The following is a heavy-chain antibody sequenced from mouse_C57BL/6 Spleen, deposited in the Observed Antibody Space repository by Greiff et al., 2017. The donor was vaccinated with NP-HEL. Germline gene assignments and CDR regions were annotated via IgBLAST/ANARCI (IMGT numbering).Heavy chain of an antibody. J-gene: IGHJ2*01. CDR2: ISDGGSYT. D-gene: IGHD2-4*01. CDR1: GFTFSSYA. V-gene: IGHV5-4*01. Sequence: EVQGVESGGGLVKPGGSLKLSCAASGFTFSSYAMSWVRQTPEKRLEWVATISDGGSYTYYPDNVKGRFTISRDNAKNNLYLQMSHLKSEDTAMYYCARDGGDYDYSDYWGQGTTLTVSS. CDR3: ARDGGDYDYSDY.